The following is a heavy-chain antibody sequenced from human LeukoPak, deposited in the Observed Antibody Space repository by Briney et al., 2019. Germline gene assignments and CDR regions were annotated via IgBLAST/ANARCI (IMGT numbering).Heavy chain of an antibody. CDR1: GYTFTGYY. J-gene: IGHJ5*02. CDR3: ARVFPRITMVRGVNWFDP. V-gene: IGHV1-2*02. Sequence: ASVKVSCKASGYTFTGYYMHWVRQAPGQGLEWMGWINPNSGGTNYAQKFQGRVTMTRDTSISTAYMELSRLRSDDTAVYYCARVFPRITMVRGVNWFDPWGQGTLVTVSS. D-gene: IGHD3-10*01. CDR2: INPNSGGT.